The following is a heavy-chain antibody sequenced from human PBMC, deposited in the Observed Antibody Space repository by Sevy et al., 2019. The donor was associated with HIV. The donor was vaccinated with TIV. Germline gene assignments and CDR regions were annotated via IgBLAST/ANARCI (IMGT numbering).Heavy chain of an antibody. V-gene: IGHV4-38-2*01. Sequence: SETLSLTCAVSGYSVTRGYFWGWIRQSPGKGLEWIGSLYHSGTAYYSPSLKSRVTLSVDTSKNQFSLKVRSVTAADTAVYYCARVDSSGWSDYWGQGTLVTVSS. CDR3: ARVDSSGWSDY. CDR1: GYSVTRGYF. CDR2: LYHSGTA. D-gene: IGHD6-13*01. J-gene: IGHJ4*02.